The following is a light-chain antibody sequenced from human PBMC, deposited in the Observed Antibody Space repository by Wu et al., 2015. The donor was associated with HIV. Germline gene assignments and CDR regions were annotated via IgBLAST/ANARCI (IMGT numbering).Light chain of an antibody. V-gene: IGKV3-15*01. CDR3: QQYHNWPPWT. Sequence: EKVMTQSPATLSVSPGERATLSCRASESVRDDLAWYQQKPGQAPRLLIYGISTRAAGIPARFSDSRSGTEFTLTISSIQSEDFADYYCQQYHNWPPWTFGQGTEGRNQT. CDR2: GIS. CDR1: ESVRDD. J-gene: IGKJ1*01.